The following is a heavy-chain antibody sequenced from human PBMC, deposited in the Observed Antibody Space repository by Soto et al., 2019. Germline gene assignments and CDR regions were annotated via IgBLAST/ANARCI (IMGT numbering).Heavy chain of an antibody. CDR1: GFSINTYW. CDR3: AAWDISNR. Sequence: RLSCSGFGFSINTYWMNWIRQTPGKGLEWVANINPEGNAKTYVDPVKGRFFVSRDNTRNSLDLQMTSLRVEDSAIYFCAAWDISNRWGQGILVTVSS. D-gene: IGHD2-15*01. CDR2: INPEGNAK. J-gene: IGHJ5*02. V-gene: IGHV3-7*01.